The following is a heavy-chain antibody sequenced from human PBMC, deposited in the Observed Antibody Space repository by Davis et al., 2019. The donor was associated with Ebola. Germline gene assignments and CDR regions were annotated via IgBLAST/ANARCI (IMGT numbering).Heavy chain of an antibody. CDR2: IFYSGST. CDR3: ARGHTYGSMVYGLDV. V-gene: IGHV4-39*01. Sequence: SETLSLTCTVSGGSISSSSSYWGWIRQPPGKGLEWIGNIFYSGSTYYNPPLKSRVTISVDTSKNQFSVKVTSVTAADTAVYYCARGHTYGSMVYGLDVWGQGTTVTVSS. CDR1: GGSISSSSSY. J-gene: IGHJ6*02. D-gene: IGHD3-10*01.